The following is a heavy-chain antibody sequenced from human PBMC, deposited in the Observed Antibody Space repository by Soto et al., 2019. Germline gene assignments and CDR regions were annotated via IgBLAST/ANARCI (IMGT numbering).Heavy chain of an antibody. D-gene: IGHD2-2*01. CDR2: ISYDGGNK. CDR1: GFTFSNYG. V-gene: IGHV3-30*18. Sequence: QVQLVESGGGVVQPGRSLRLSCAASGFTFSNYGMHWVRQAPGKGLEWVAVISYDGGNKFYAESVKGRITIARDNSKNALFLLMSMLRAEDAAVYCCAEEGGRSSSSSFDVWGQGTLVTVSS. CDR3: AEEGGRSSSSSFDV. J-gene: IGHJ3*01.